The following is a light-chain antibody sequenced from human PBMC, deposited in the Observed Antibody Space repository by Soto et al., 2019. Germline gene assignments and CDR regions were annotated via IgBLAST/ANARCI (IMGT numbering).Light chain of an antibody. CDR1: KGFSSY. CDR3: QQRSNWPLT. J-gene: IGKJ4*01. CDR2: DAS. V-gene: IGKV3-11*01. Sequence: EIVLTQSPATLSFSPGKRAPLSCRASKGFSSYLAWYQQKPGQAPRLLIYDASNRATGIPARFSGSGSGTDFTLTISSLEPEDFAVYYCQQRSNWPLTFGGGTKVEIK.